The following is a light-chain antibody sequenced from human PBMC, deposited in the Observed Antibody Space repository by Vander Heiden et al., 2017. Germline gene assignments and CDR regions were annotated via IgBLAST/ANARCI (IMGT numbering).Light chain of an antibody. J-gene: IGKJ1*01. V-gene: IGKV3-11*01. Sequence: QSVSSYLAWYQQNPSETPRLLIYDASNSATGIPARFSGSGSATVFTLTISSLEPEDAAVYFWQHRSNWWTFGQGTKVEIK. CDR1: QSVSSY. CDR3: QHRSNWWT. CDR2: DAS.